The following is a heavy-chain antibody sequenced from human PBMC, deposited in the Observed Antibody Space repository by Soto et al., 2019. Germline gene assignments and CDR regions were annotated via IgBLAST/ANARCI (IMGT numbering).Heavy chain of an antibody. Sequence: EVQLVESGGGLVQPGGSLRLSCAASGFTVSSNYMSWVRQAPGKGLEWVSVIYSGGSTYYADSVKGRFTISRDNSKNTLYLQMNSLRAEDTAVYYCARVYCSSTSCYGHMDVWGKGTTVTVSS. J-gene: IGHJ6*03. CDR2: IYSGGST. CDR1: GFTVSSNY. V-gene: IGHV3-66*01. D-gene: IGHD2-2*01. CDR3: ARVYCSSTSCYGHMDV.